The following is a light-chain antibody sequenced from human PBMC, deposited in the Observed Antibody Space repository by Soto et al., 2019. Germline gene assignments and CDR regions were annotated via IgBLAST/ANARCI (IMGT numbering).Light chain of an antibody. CDR2: GNS. CDR3: QSYDSSLSGYVV. V-gene: IGLV1-40*01. J-gene: IGLJ2*01. CDR1: SSNIGAGYD. Sequence: QSVLTQPPSVSGAPGQRVTISCTGSSSNIGAGYDVHWYQQLPGTAPKLLIYGNSNRPSGVPDRFSGSKSGTSASLAITGLQAEDEADYYCQSYDSSLSGYVVFGAGTMLTVL.